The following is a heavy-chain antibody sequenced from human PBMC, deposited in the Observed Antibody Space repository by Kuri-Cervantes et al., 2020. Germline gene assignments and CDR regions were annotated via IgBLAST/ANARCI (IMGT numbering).Heavy chain of an antibody. V-gene: IGHV3-7*01. Sequence: GESLKISCAASGFTFSNAWMSWVRQAPGKGLEWVANIKQDGSEKYYVDSVKGRFTISRDNAKNSLYLQMNSLRAEDTAVYYCAKEAMKAVTGTFYFDYWGQGTLVTVSS. CDR2: IKQDGSEK. J-gene: IGHJ4*02. CDR3: AKEAMKAVTGTFYFDY. D-gene: IGHD6-19*01. CDR1: GFTFSNAW.